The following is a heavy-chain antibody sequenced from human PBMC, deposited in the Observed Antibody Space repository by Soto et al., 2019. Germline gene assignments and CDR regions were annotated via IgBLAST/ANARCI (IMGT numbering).Heavy chain of an antibody. J-gene: IGHJ6*02. Sequence: SETLSLTCTVSGGSIRSDGYYWSWVRQHPGKGLEYIGYIYYSGRTYYNPSLTSRVTISLDTSESQFSLKLSSVTAADTAVYYCARRQQLVGFYYYYGMDVWGQGTTVTVSS. CDR1: GGSIRSDGYY. V-gene: IGHV4-31*03. D-gene: IGHD6-13*01. CDR2: IYYSGRT. CDR3: ARRQQLVGFYYYYGMDV.